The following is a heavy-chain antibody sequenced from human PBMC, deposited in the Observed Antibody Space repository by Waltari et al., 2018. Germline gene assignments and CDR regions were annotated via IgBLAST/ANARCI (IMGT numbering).Heavy chain of an antibody. CDR1: GFTFSSYS. CDR2: ISSSSSYI. CDR3: ARAVPAATGGAFDI. V-gene: IGHV3-21*01. J-gene: IGHJ3*02. D-gene: IGHD2-2*01. Sequence: EVQLVESGGGLVKPGGSLRLSCAASGFTFSSYSMNWVRQAPGKGLEWVSSISSSSSYIYYADSVKGRFTISRDNAKNSLYLQMNSLRAEDTAVYYCARAVPAATGGAFDIWGQGTMVTVSS.